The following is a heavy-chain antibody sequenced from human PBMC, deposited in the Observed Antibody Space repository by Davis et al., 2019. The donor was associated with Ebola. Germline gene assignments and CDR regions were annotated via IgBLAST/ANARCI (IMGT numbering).Heavy chain of an antibody. D-gene: IGHD1-26*01. J-gene: IGHJ6*02. CDR1: GGSISSYY. CDR3: AREVGALRGYYYYGMDV. CDR2: IYYSGST. V-gene: IGHV4-59*12. Sequence: SETLSLTCTVSGGSISSYYWSWIRQPPGKGLEWIGYIYYSGSTNYNPSLKSRVTISVDTSKNQFSLKLSSVTAADTAVYYCAREVGALRGYYYYGMDVWGQGTTVTVSS.